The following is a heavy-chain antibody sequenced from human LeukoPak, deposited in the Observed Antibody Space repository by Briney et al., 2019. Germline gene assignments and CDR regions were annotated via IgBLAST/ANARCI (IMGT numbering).Heavy chain of an antibody. CDR3: TSELTYYFSTDI. D-gene: IGHD1-1*01. J-gene: IGHJ6*02. V-gene: IGHV3-73*01. Sequence: GGSLRLSCAASGFTFSNYNLNWVRQASGKGLEWVGRIRSKPNNYATAYAASVKGRFTISRDDSKNTAYLQMNSLKTEDTAVYFCTSELTYYFSTDIWGQGTTVTVSS. CDR1: GFTFSNYN. CDR2: IRSKPNNYAT.